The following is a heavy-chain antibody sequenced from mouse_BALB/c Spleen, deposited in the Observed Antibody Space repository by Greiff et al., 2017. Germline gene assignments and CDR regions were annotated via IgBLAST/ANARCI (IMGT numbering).Heavy chain of an antibody. D-gene: IGHD1-1*01. CDR3: AKPSSYGSSPFAY. Sequence: EVQRVESGGGLVQPGGSRKLSCAASGFTFSSFGMHWVRQAPEKGLEWVAYISSGSSTIYYADIVKGRFTISRDNPKNTLFLQMTSLRSEDTAMYYCAKPSSYGSSPFAYWGQGTLVTVSA. CDR2: ISSGSSTI. V-gene: IGHV5-17*02. CDR1: GFTFSSFG. J-gene: IGHJ3*01.